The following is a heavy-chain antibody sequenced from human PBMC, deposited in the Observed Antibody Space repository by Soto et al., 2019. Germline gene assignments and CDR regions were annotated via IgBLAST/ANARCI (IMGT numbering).Heavy chain of an antibody. CDR1: GYTFTSYG. V-gene: IGHV1-18*01. D-gene: IGHD3-22*01. J-gene: IGHJ5*02. CDR2: ISAYNGNT. CDR3: ARDPFEYYYDSSGYHP. Sequence: GASVKVSCKASGYTFTSYGISWVRQAPGQGLEWMGWISAYNGNTNYAQKLQGRVTMTTDTSTSTAYMELRSLRSDDTAVYYCARDPFEYYYDSSGYHPWGQGTLVTVPQ.